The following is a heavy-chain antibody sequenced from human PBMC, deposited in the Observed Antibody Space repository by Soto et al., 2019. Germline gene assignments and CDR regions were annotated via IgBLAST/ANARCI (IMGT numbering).Heavy chain of an antibody. CDR3: ERGGGSYPFDY. J-gene: IGHJ4*02. V-gene: IGHV3-11*01. CDR2: ISHRSLTI. CDR1: GFTFSDHY. D-gene: IGHD1-26*01. Sequence: GGSLRLSCAASGFTFSDHYMAWFRQTPERGLEWLAYISHRSLTIYHARSVKDRFTISRDDATDSLYLQMNSLRVEDTAVYFCERGGGSYPFDYWGQGNVVTVSS.